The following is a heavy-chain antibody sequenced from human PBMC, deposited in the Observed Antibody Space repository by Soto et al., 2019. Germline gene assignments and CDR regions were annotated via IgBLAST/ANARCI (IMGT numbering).Heavy chain of an antibody. V-gene: IGHV3-23*01. CDR2: ISGSGGST. Sequence: GGSLRLSCAASGFTFSSYAMSWVRQAPGKGLEWVSAISGSGGSTYYADSVKGRFTISRDNSKNTLYLQMNSLRAEDTAVYYCAKDPRYCSSTSCYEDYYYYYMDVWGKGTTVTVSS. D-gene: IGHD2-2*01. J-gene: IGHJ6*03. CDR1: GFTFSSYA. CDR3: AKDPRYCSSTSCYEDYYYYYMDV.